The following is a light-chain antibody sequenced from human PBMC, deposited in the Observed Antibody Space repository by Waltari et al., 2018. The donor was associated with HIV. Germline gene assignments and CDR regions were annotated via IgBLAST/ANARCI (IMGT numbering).Light chain of an antibody. Sequence: EIVLTQSPATLSLSPGERAMFSCRASQSISRSLAWYQQKPGQAPRLLVYDASKRATGISARFRGSASGTDFSLIINSLGPEDFAVYYCQQGFTFGPGTRV. CDR2: DAS. V-gene: IGKV3-11*01. J-gene: IGKJ3*01. CDR3: QQGFT. CDR1: QSISRS.